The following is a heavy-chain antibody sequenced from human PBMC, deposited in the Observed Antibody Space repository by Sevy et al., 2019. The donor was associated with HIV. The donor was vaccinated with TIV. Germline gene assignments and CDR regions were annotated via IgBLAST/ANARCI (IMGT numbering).Heavy chain of an antibody. CDR3: ARDCSSTTCLWGLDV. CDR1: GFTFSNYW. V-gene: IGHV3-7*03. D-gene: IGHD2-2*01. J-gene: IGHJ6*02. CDR2: IKRDGSEK. Sequence: GGSLRLSCAASGFTFSNYWMSWVRQAPGKGLEWVAHIKRDGSEKYYVDSVKGRFTISRDKAQNSLYLQRNSLRAEDTAVYYCARDCSSTTCLWGLDVWGQGTTVTVSS.